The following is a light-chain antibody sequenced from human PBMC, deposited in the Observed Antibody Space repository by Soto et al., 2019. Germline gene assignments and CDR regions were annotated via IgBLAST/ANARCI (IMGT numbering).Light chain of an antibody. J-gene: IGLJ1*01. CDR3: SSYPSSSSYV. CDR2: DVS. CDR1: SSDVGTYNS. V-gene: IGLV2-14*01. Sequence: QSVLTQPASVSGSPGQSITISCTGISSDVGTYNSVSWYQQYPGKAPKLMIHDVSNRPSGVSNRFSGSKSGNTASLTISGLQVEDEADYYSSSYPSSSSYVFGSGTKVTVL.